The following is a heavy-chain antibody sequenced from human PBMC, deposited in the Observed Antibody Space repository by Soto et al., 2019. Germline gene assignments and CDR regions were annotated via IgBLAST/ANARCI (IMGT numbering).Heavy chain of an antibody. CDR3: ARDQDTAPGY. Sequence: QVQLVESGGGVVKPGRSLRLSCAASGFTFSSFAMPWFRQAPGKGLEWVAVIWYDGSDKYYADSGKGRFTISRDNSKNTLYLQMNSLRAEDTAVYYCARDQDTAPGYWGQGTLVTVSS. D-gene: IGHD5-18*01. V-gene: IGHV3-33*01. CDR1: GFTFSSFA. CDR2: IWYDGSDK. J-gene: IGHJ4*02.